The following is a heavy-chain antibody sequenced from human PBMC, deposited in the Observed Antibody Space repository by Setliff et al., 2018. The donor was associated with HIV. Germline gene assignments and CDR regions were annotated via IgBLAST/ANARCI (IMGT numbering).Heavy chain of an antibody. V-gene: IGHV1-2*02. D-gene: IGHD2-21*02. Sequence: ASVKVSCKASGYTFIVFYIHWVRQAPGQGLEWMAFINPKSDYISYEQKFQGRVTVTKDTSISTVYMELSRLRSDDTAVYYCVAAYRGNSILDSWGQGSRVTVSS. CDR1: GYTFIVFY. CDR3: VAAYRGNSILDS. J-gene: IGHJ4*02. CDR2: INPKSDYI.